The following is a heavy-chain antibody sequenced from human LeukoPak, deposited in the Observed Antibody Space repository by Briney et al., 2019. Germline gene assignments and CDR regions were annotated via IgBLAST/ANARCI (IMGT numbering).Heavy chain of an antibody. CDR2: INSGGAI. D-gene: IGHD6-6*01. Sequence: GGSLRLSCAASGFTFSDYAMTWVRQAPGKGLEWVSTINSGGAINYADSVKGRFTISRDNPKNTLYLQMNSLRAEDTAVYYCAKRGSYSSSFTSTFDYWGQGTLVIVSS. J-gene: IGHJ4*02. CDR1: GFTFSDYA. CDR3: AKRGSYSSSFTSTFDY. V-gene: IGHV3-23*01.